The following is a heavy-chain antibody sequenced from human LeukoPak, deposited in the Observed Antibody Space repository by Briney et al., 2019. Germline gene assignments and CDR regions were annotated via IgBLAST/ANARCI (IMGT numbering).Heavy chain of an antibody. V-gene: IGHV3-21*01. D-gene: IGHD3-16*01. J-gene: IGHJ4*02. CDR2: IDSSSSYI. CDR1: GFAFSSYS. CDR3: ARGSGLR. Sequence: GGSLRLSCVASGFAFSSYSMNWVRQAPGKGLEWVSSIDSSSSYIFYADSVKGRFTISRDNAKNSLYLQMNSLRAEDTAVYYCARGSGLRWGQGTLVTVSS.